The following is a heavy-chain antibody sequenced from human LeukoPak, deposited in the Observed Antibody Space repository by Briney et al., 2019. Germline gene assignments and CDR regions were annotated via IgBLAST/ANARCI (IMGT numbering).Heavy chain of an antibody. D-gene: IGHD6-6*01. CDR1: GFTFRNHW. CDR2: ISSDGSST. V-gene: IGHV3-74*03. J-gene: IGHJ4*02. CDR3: ARDQRVTGRPDIDY. Sequence: GGSLRLPCAASGFTFRNHWMHWVRQTPGKGLVWLSRISSDGSSTTYADSVKGRFTISRDNAKNTLYLQMNNLRAEDTAMYYCARDQRVTGRPDIDYWGQGTLVIVSS.